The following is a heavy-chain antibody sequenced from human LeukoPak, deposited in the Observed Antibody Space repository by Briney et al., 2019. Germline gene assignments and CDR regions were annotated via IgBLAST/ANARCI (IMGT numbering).Heavy chain of an antibody. CDR2: IYYSGST. CDR3: ARGTIVGATTLLAT. J-gene: IGHJ4*02. V-gene: IGHV4-61*01. D-gene: IGHD1-26*01. Sequence: SETLSLTCTVSGVSVSSGSYYWSWIRQPPGKGLEWIGYIYYSGSTNYNPSLKSRVTISVDTSKNQFSLKLSSVTAADTAVYYCARGTIVGATTLLATWGQGTLVTVSS. CDR1: GVSVSSGSYY.